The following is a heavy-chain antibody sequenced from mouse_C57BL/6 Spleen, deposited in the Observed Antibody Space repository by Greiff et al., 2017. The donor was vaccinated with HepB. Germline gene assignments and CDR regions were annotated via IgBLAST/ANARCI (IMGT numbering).Heavy chain of an antibody. CDR2: IYPGSGNT. J-gene: IGHJ3*01. CDR3: ARKGYDGYYPFAY. V-gene: IGHV1-76*01. CDR1: GYTFTDYY. D-gene: IGHD2-3*01. Sequence: VKLQESGAELVRPGASVKLSCKASGYTFTDYYINWVKQRPGQGLEWIARIYPGSGNTYYNEKFKGKATLTAEKSSSTAYMQLSSLTSEDSAVYFCARKGYDGYYPFAYWGQGTLVTVSA.